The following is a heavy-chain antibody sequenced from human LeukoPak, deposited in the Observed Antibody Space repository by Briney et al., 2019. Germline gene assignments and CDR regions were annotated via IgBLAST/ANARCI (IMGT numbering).Heavy chain of an antibody. V-gene: IGHV4-34*01. CDR2: INHSGST. D-gene: IGHD6-19*01. CDR3: ARGHLPIAVAGSDAFDI. J-gene: IGHJ3*02. Sequence: SETLSLTCAVYGGSFSGYYWSWIRQPPGKGLEWIGEINHSGSTNYNPSLKSRVTISVDTSKNQFSLKLSSVTAADTAVYYCARGHLPIAVAGSDAFDIWGQGTMVTVSS. CDR1: GGSFSGYY.